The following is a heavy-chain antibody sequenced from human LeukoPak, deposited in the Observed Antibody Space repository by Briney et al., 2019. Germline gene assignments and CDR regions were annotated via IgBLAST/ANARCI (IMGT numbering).Heavy chain of an antibody. J-gene: IGHJ4*02. CDR2: INHSGST. D-gene: IGHD4-23*01. Sequence: SETLSLTCAVYGGSFSGYYWSWIRQPPGKGLEWIGEINHSGSTNYNPSLKSRVTISVDTSKNQFSLKLTSVTAADTAVYYCANSANYGGNSGFFDYWGQGTLVTVSS. CDR3: ANSANYGGNSGFFDY. V-gene: IGHV4-34*01. CDR1: GGSFSGYY.